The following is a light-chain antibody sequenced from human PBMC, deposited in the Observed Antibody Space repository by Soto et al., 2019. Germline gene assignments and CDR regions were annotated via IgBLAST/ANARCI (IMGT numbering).Light chain of an antibody. V-gene: IGLV3-21*02. CDR1: NIGSRS. Sequence: SYELTQPPSVSVAPGQTATITCGRNNIGSRSVHWYQQTPGQAPVLVVYDDSDRPSGIPERFSGSISGNTATLTISSVEAGDEADYYCQVWHSSSVDYVFGSGTKVTVL. CDR3: QVWHSSSVDYV. CDR2: DDS. J-gene: IGLJ1*01.